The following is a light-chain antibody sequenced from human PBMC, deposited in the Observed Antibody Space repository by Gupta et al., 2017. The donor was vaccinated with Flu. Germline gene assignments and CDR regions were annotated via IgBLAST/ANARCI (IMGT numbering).Light chain of an antibody. V-gene: IGKV3-11*01. CDR2: DAS. CDR1: QSISSY. CDR3: QQCNSLPLT. Sequence: ELVFTQSPDTLSLSPGERATLSCRASQSISSYLAWYQQKPGQAPRLLIYDASYRATGIPARFSGSGSGADFTLTISSLEPEDFAVYYCQQCNSLPLTFGGGTKLEIK. J-gene: IGKJ4*01.